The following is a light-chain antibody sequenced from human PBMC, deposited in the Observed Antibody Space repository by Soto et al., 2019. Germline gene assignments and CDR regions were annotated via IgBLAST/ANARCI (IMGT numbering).Light chain of an antibody. V-gene: IGLV2-8*01. CDR3: SSYAGSNNLV. Sequence: QSVLTQPPSASGSPGQSVTISCTGTSSDVGGYNYVSWYQQHPGKAPKLMIYEVSKRPSGVPDRFSGSKSGNTASLTVSGLHDEDEADYYCSSYAGSNNLVFGGGTKVTVL. CDR2: EVS. CDR1: SSDVGGYNY. J-gene: IGLJ2*01.